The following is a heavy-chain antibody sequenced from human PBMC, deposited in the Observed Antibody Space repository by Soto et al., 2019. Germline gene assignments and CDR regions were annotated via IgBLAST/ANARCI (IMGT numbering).Heavy chain of an antibody. CDR1: GYIFTNYP. CDR3: AMKDYYGSGCYYFDC. Sequence: QVQLVQSGAELKNPGASVKVSCKASGYIFTNYPIHWVRQAPGQRLEWMGWINAANGDTGYSQNFQGRVTFTRDTSASTVYMEMSSLTSEDTAIYYCAMKDYYGSGCYYFDCWGQGTLVTVSS. D-gene: IGHD3-10*01. J-gene: IGHJ4*02. V-gene: IGHV1-3*01. CDR2: INAANGDT.